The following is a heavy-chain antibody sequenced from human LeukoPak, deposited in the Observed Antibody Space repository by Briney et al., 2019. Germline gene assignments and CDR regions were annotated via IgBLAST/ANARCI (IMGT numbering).Heavy chain of an antibody. Sequence: PGGSLRLSCTAPGFTFSRSWMNWIRQAPGKGLEWVANINPDGDGMRFVDSVKGRFTMSRDNAQSSLHLQMNSLRVEDTAFYYCAAWTDRGYSYWGQGVPVTVSS. CDR1: GFTFSRSW. D-gene: IGHD5-12*01. J-gene: IGHJ4*02. CDR2: INPDGDGM. V-gene: IGHV3-7*01. CDR3: AAWTDRGYSY.